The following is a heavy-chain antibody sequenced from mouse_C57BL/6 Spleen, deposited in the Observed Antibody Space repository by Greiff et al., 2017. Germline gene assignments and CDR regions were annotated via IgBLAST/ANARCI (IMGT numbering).Heavy chain of an antibody. CDR1: GFTFSDYY. Sequence: EVQVVESEGGLVQPGSSMKLSCTASGFTFSDYYMARVRQVPEKGLEWVANINYDGSSTYYLDSLKSRFIISRDNAKNILYLQMSSLKSEDTATYYCARDPLYGSSLYWYFDVWGTGTTVTVSS. CDR2: INYDGSST. CDR3: ARDPLYGSSLYWYFDV. V-gene: IGHV5-16*01. J-gene: IGHJ1*03. D-gene: IGHD1-1*01.